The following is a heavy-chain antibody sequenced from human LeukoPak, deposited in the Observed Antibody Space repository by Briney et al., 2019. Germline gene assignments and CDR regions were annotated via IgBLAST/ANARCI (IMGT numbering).Heavy chain of an antibody. J-gene: IGHJ5*02. CDR3: AREKWFGELPPSNWFDP. CDR2: IIPIFGTA. V-gene: IGHV1-69*05. Sequence: SVKVSCKASGGTFISYAISWVRQAPGQGLEWMGRIIPIFGTANYAQKFQGRVTITTDESTSTAYMELSSLRSEDTAVYYCAREKWFGELPPSNWFDPWGQGTLVTVSS. CDR1: GGTFISYA. D-gene: IGHD3-10*01.